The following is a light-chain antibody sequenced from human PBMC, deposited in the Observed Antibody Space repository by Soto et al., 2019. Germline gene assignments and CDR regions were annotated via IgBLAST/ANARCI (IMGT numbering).Light chain of an antibody. V-gene: IGLV2-14*01. Sequence: QSVLTQPASVSGSRGQSITISCTGSSSDVGGYDYVSWYQQHPGKAPKLIIYYVTNRPSGVSDRFSGSKSGNTASLTISGLQAEDEADYFCSSFTTSSTLVFGGGTKLTVL. CDR3: SSFTTSSTLV. J-gene: IGLJ2*01. CDR1: SSDVGGYDY. CDR2: YVT.